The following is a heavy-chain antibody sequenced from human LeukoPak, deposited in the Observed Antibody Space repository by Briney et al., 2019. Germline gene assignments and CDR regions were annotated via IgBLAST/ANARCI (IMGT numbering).Heavy chain of an antibody. CDR3: AKASEYYYDSSGYYKTTYYFDY. J-gene: IGHJ4*02. D-gene: IGHD3-22*01. CDR2: ISGSGGST. V-gene: IGHV3-23*01. Sequence: GGSLRLSCAASGFTFSSYAMSWVRQVPGKGLEWVSAISGSGGSTYYADSVKGRFTISRDNSKNTLYLQMNSLRAEDTAVYYCAKASEYYYDSSGYYKTTYYFDYWGQGTLVTVSS. CDR1: GFTFSSYA.